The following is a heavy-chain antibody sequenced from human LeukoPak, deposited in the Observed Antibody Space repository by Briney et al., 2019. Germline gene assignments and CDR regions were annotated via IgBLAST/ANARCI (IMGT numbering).Heavy chain of an antibody. Sequence: GGSLRLSCAASGFTFSSYAMNWVRQAPGKGLKWVSAISGSGGSTYYADSVKGRFTISRDNSKNTLYLQMNSLRAEDTAVYYCAKRGYCSGGSCYRIRETLDYWGQGTLVTVSS. CDR3: AKRGYCSGGSCYRIRETLDY. CDR1: GFTFSSYA. J-gene: IGHJ4*02. V-gene: IGHV3-23*01. D-gene: IGHD2-15*01. CDR2: ISGSGGST.